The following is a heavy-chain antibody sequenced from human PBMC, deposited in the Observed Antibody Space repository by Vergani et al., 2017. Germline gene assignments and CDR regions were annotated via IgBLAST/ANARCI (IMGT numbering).Heavy chain of an antibody. CDR1: GYPFPSYY. Sequence: QVQLVQSGAEVKKPGASVKVSCKASGYPFPSYYMHWVRQAPGQGLEWMGIINPSGGSTSYAQKFQGIVTMTRDTSTSTVYMELSSLRSEDTAVYYCARQGQVRINWFDPWGQGTLVTVSS. D-gene: IGHD2/OR15-2a*01. CDR3: ARQGQVRINWFDP. V-gene: IGHV1-46*01. J-gene: IGHJ5*02. CDR2: INPSGGST.